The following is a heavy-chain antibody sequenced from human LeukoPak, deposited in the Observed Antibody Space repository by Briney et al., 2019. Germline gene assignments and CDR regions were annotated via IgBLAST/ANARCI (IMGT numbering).Heavy chain of an antibody. V-gene: IGHV3-66*02. J-gene: IGHJ6*03. CDR1: GFTVSSNY. D-gene: IGHD3-10*01. Sequence: GGSLRLSCAASGFTVSSNYMSWVRQAPGKGLEWVSVIYSGGSTYYADSVRGRFTISRDNSKNTPYLQMNSLRAEDTAVYYCAATTLISMIRGVISNGYMDVWGKGTTVTVSS. CDR3: AATTLISMIRGVISNGYMDV. CDR2: IYSGGST.